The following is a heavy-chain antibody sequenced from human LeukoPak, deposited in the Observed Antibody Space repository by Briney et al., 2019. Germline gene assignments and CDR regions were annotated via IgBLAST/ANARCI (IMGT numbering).Heavy chain of an antibody. D-gene: IGHD3-3*01. Sequence: PSQTLSLTCTVSSGSISSDDYYWNWIRQHPGKGLEWIGYIYYSGNTYYNPSLKSRVTISVDTSKNQFSLKLSSVTAADSAVYYCARRHHDFWRPFDSWGQGTLVTVSS. J-gene: IGHJ4*02. CDR1: SGSISSDDYY. V-gene: IGHV4-30-4*08. CDR2: IYYSGNT. CDR3: ARRHHDFWRPFDS.